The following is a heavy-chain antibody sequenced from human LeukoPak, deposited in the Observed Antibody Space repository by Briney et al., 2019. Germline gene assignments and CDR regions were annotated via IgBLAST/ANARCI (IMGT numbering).Heavy chain of an antibody. CDR2: ISSSSSYI. CDR1: GFTFSSYS. CDR3: ARIPRWELQKGDY. V-gene: IGHV3-21*01. Sequence: KAGGSLRLSCAASGFTFSSYSMNWVRQAPGKGLEWVSSISSSSSYIYYADSVKGRFTISRDNAKNSLYLQMNSLRAEDTAVYYCARIPRWELQKGDYWGQGTLVTVSS. D-gene: IGHD1-26*01. J-gene: IGHJ4*02.